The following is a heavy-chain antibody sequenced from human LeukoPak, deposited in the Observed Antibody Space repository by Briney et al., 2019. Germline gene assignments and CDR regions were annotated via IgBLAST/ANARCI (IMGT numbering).Heavy chain of an antibody. J-gene: IGHJ6*03. CDR1: GFTFSSYW. CDR3: ARESGSGYMDV. D-gene: IGHD3-10*01. V-gene: IGHV3-7*01. Sequence: GGSLRLSCAASGFTFSSYWMSWVRQAPGKGLEWVANIKQDGSEKYYVDSVKGRFPISRDNAKNSLYLQMNSLRAEDTAVYYCARESGSGYMDVWGKGTTVTVSS. CDR2: IKQDGSEK.